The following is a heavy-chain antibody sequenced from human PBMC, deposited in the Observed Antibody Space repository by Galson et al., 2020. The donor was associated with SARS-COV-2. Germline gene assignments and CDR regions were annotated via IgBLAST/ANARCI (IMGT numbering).Heavy chain of an antibody. D-gene: IGHD2-21*01. J-gene: IGHJ4*02. V-gene: IGHV4-30-4*08. CDR1: GGSISSGGYQ. CDR3: ARGGWGGDFIDY. Sequence: SQTLSLTCSVSGGSISSGGYQWCWIRQPPGTGLEWIVYIFSGGSAYYNPSLKSRITISVDTSKNRFSLNLTPVTAADTAVYFCARGGWGGDFIDYWGQGALVTVFS. CDR2: IFSGGSA.